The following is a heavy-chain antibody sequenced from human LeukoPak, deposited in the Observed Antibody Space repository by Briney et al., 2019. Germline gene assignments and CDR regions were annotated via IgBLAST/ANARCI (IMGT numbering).Heavy chain of an antibody. CDR1: GGSISSGSYY. Sequence: SETLSLTCTVSGGSISSGSYYWGWIRQPPGKGLEWIGSIYYSGSTYYNPSLKSRVTISVDTSKNQFSLKLSSVTAADTAVYYCARDPIQLWADYYYYYYMDVWGKGTTVTVSS. CDR3: ARDPIQLWADYYYYYYMDV. J-gene: IGHJ6*03. V-gene: IGHV4-39*01. D-gene: IGHD5-18*01. CDR2: IYYSGST.